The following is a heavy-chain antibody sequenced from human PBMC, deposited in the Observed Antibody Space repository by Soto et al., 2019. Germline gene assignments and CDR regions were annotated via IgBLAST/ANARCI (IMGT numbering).Heavy chain of an antibody. Sequence: QVQLQESGPGLVKPSETLSLTCAVSSGSISSSNWWSWVRQPPGKGLEWIGEIYHSGSTNYNPSLKSRVTISVDKSKNQFSLKLSSVTAADTAVYYCARVLYSSSWYVHTAFDIWGQGTMVTVSS. CDR2: IYHSGST. J-gene: IGHJ3*02. D-gene: IGHD6-13*01. CDR3: ARVLYSSSWYVHTAFDI. CDR1: SGSISSSNW. V-gene: IGHV4-4*02.